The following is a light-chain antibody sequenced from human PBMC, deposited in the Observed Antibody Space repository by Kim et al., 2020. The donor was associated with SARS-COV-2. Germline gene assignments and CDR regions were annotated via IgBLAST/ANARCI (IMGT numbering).Light chain of an antibody. CDR3: NSYTKSATLV. CDR1: SSDVGAYNY. CDR2: EVN. V-gene: IGLV2-14*01. J-gene: IGLJ3*02. Sequence: QSALTQPASVSGSPGQSITISCTGTSSDVGAYNYVSWYQHPPGKAPKLMIYEVNNRPSGVSNRFSGSKSGNTASLTISGLQAEDEADYYCNSYTKSATLVFGGGTKVTVL.